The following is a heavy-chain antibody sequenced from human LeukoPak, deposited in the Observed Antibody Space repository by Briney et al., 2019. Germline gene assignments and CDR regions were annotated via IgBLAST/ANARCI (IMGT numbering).Heavy chain of an antibody. J-gene: IGHJ4*02. CDR3: AKDEVVVTARPYYFDY. D-gene: IGHD2-21*02. CDR2: ISGSAGST. Sequence: PGGSLRLSCAASGFTFSSYAMSWVRQAPGKGLEWVPGISGSAGSTYYGDSVKGRFTISRDNSKNTLYLQMNSLRAEDTAVYYCAKDEVVVTARPYYFDYWGQGTLVTVSS. V-gene: IGHV3-23*01. CDR1: GFTFSSYA.